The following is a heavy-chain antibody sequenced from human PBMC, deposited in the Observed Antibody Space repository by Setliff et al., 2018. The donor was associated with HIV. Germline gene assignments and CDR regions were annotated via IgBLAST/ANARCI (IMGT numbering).Heavy chain of an antibody. CDR1: GYTFTSHG. CDR3: ARDRTGVTSGEFDP. D-gene: IGHD2-21*02. J-gene: IGHJ5*02. V-gene: IGHV1-18*01. CDR2: ISAYNGNT. Sequence: ASVKVSCKASGYTFTSHGISWVRQAPGQGLEWMGWISAYNGNTNYAQKLQCRVTMTTDTSTSTAYMELSSLRSDDTAVYYCARDRTGVTSGEFDPWGQGTLVTVSS.